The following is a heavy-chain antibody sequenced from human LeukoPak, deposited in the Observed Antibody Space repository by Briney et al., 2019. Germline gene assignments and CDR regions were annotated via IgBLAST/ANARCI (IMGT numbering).Heavy chain of an antibody. D-gene: IGHD5-24*01. CDR2: IYYSGST. Sequence: PSETLSLTCTASGVSFSNYVWSCIRQPPGKGLDWIAYIYYSGSTNYNPSVKGRVTISVDTSKNQFSLKLSSVTAADTAVYYCARGRWLPLPDYWGQGTLVTVSS. CDR1: GVSFSNYV. J-gene: IGHJ4*02. V-gene: IGHV4-59*01. CDR3: ARGRWLPLPDY.